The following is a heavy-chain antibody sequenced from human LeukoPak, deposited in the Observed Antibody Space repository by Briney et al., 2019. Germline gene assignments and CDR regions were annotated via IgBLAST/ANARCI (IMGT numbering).Heavy chain of an antibody. CDR2: TYHRSKWYS. CDR1: GDSVSSNSAA. Sequence: SQTLSLTCANSGDSVSSNSAAWNWIRQSPSRGLEWLGRTYHRSKWYSESALSLKGRITVNPDTSKNQFSLQLNSVGPEDTAVYYCARTTGHFDYWGQGTLVTVSS. D-gene: IGHD2-8*02. V-gene: IGHV6-1*01. J-gene: IGHJ4*02. CDR3: ARTTGHFDY.